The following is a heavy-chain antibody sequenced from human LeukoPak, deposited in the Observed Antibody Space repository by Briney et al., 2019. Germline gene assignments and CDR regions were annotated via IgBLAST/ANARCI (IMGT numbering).Heavy chain of an antibody. J-gene: IGHJ4*02. CDR1: GFIFGAYA. Sequence: GGSPRLSCAASGFIFGAYAMHWVRQAPGKGLEWVAVISYDGSIKYYADSVRGRFTISRDNSNNTVSLQMNSLRPEDTTIYYCARRSGGSGLDYWGQGTLVTVSP. CDR2: ISYDGSIK. V-gene: IGHV3-30*04. CDR3: ARRSGGSGLDY. D-gene: IGHD3-16*01.